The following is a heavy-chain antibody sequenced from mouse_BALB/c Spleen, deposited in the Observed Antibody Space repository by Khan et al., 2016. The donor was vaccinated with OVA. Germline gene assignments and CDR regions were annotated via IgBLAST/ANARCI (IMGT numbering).Heavy chain of an antibody. V-gene: IGHV1S56*01. Sequence: QVQLKESGPELVKPGASVRISCKASGYTFTDYYINWMKQRPGQGLDWIGWIYPGNVNTKYNEKFKDKATLTADKSSSTAYMQLSSLTSEDSAVYCCARGGYYGNYRAWFAYWGQGTLVTVSA. CDR2: IYPGNVNT. D-gene: IGHD2-1*01. CDR3: ARGGYYGNYRAWFAY. CDR1: GYTFTDYY. J-gene: IGHJ3*01.